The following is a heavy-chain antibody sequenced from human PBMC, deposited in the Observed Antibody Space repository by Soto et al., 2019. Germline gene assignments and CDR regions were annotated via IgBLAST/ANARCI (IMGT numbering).Heavy chain of an antibody. Sequence: QVQLVESGGGVVQPGRSLRLSCAVSGFSFSSYPMHWVRQAPGKGLEWVAVISHDGSNTYFADSVKGRFTISRDNSKNTLLLQMKSLRAEDTVVYYCASAKITIFGGADYWGQGTLFTVSS. D-gene: IGHD3-3*01. CDR3: ASAKITIFGGADY. J-gene: IGHJ4*02. V-gene: IGHV3-30-3*01. CDR2: ISHDGSNT. CDR1: GFSFSSYP.